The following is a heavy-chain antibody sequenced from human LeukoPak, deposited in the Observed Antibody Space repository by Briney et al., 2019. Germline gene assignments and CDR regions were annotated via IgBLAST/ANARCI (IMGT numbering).Heavy chain of an antibody. CDR2: INPSGGST. D-gene: IGHD3-10*01. CDR3: ARGRQIMLWFGELSHNYYYYGMDV. V-gene: IGHV1-46*01. CDR1: GYTCTSYY. Sequence: SVKLSCKASGYTCTSYYIHCVRQSPRQALERMVIINPSGGSTGYAQKFQGRVTMTRDTSTSTVYMELSSLRSEDTAVYYCARGRQIMLWFGELSHNYYYYGMDVWGKGTTVTVSS. J-gene: IGHJ6*04.